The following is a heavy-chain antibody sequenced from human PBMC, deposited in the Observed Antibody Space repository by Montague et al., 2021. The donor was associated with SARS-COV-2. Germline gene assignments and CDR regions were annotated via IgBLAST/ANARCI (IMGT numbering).Heavy chain of an antibody. Sequence: SLRLSCAASGFIFSDYYMTWIRQAPGKGLEWVAVISYDGSNKYYADSVKGRFTISRDNSKNTLYLQMNSLRAEDTAAYYCARVIVVGYYGMDVWGQGTTVTVSS. CDR3: ARVIVVGYYGMDV. CDR1: GFIFSDYY. V-gene: IGHV3-30-3*01. CDR2: ISYDGSNK. J-gene: IGHJ6*02. D-gene: IGHD3-22*01.